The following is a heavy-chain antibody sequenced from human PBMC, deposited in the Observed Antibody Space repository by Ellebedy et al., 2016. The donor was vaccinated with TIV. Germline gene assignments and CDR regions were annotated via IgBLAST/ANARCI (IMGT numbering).Heavy chain of an antibody. D-gene: IGHD6-13*01. Sequence: GESLKISCAASGYTFSDYWMIWVRQDPGKGLEWVSSITGSSSYMFYADSVKGRFTISRDNAKNSLYMQMNSLRAEDTAVYYCSRGIAAGMYWGQGTLVTVSS. V-gene: IGHV3-21*01. CDR2: ITGSSSYM. J-gene: IGHJ4*02. CDR1: GYTFSDYW. CDR3: SRGIAAGMY.